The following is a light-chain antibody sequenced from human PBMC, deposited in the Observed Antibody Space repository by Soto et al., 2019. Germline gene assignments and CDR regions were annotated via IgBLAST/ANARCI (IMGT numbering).Light chain of an antibody. J-gene: IGLJ2*01. CDR3: SSYTGRSTRI. Sequence: QSALTQPASVSGSPGQSIIISCTGTSSDVGGYNYVSWYQQHPGKAPKLMIYEVSNRPSGVSNRFSGSKSGNTASLTISGLQAEDEADYYCSSYTGRSTRIFGGGTKLTVL. CDR1: SSDVGGYNY. CDR2: EVS. V-gene: IGLV2-14*01.